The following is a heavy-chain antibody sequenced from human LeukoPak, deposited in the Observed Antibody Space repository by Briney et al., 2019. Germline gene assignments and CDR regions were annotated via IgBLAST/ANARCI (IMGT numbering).Heavy chain of an antibody. V-gene: IGHV1-18*01. CDR3: ARSNYYDSSGYLDY. D-gene: IGHD3-22*01. CDR2: ISAYNGNT. Sequence: ASVKVSCKASGYTFTSYGISWVRQTPGQGLEWMRWISAYNGNTNYAQKLQGRVTMTTDTSTSTAYMELRSLRSDDTAVYYCARSNYYDSSGYLDYWGQGTLVTVSS. J-gene: IGHJ4*02. CDR1: GYTFTSYG.